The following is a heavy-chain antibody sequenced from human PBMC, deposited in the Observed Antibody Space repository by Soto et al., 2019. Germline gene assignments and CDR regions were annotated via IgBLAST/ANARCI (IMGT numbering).Heavy chain of an antibody. V-gene: IGHV4-28*01. CDR3: ARREIQGPIDY. CDR2: IYYSGTT. D-gene: IGHD1-26*01. J-gene: IGHJ4*02. CDR1: GYSISSSNW. Sequence: QVQLQESGPGLVKPSDTLSLTCAVSGYSISSSNWWGWIRQPPGKGLEWIGYIYYSGTTYYNPSLKSRVTLSLDTSHNQFSLKLPSVTAVDTAVYYCARREIQGPIDYWGQGTLVTVSS.